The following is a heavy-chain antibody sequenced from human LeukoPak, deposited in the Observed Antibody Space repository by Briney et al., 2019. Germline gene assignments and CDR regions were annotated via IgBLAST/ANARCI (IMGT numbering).Heavy chain of an antibody. CDR2: IYYSGST. CDR3: ARGPTYYDFWSGYYSTHNWFDP. Sequence: PSETLSLTCTISAASISSSSHHWGWIRQHPGKGLEWIGYIYYSGSTYYNPSLKSRVTISVDTSKNQFSLKLSSVTAADTAVYYCARGPTYYDFWSGYYSTHNWFDPWGQGTLVTVSS. CDR1: AASISSSSHH. J-gene: IGHJ5*02. V-gene: IGHV4-31*03. D-gene: IGHD3-3*01.